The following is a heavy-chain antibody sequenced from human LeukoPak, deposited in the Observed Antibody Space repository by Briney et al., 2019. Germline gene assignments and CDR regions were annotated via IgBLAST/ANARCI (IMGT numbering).Heavy chain of an antibody. V-gene: IGHV3-23*01. CDR2: ISGSGGST. J-gene: IGHJ4*02. CDR3: AKGTPDGYNGGRPPYYFDY. D-gene: IGHD5-24*01. Sequence: PGGSLRLSCAASGFTFSSYAMSWVRQAPGKGLEWVSAISGSGGSTYYADSVKGRFTISRDNSKNTLYLQMNSLRAEDTAVYYCAKGTPDGYNGGRPPYYFDYWGQGTLVTVSS. CDR1: GFTFSSYA.